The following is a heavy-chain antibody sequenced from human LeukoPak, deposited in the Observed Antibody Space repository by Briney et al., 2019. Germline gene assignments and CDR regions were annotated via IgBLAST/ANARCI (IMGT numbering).Heavy chain of an antibody. Sequence: GASVKVSCKVSGYTLTELSMHWVRQAPGKGLEWMGIINPSGGSTSYAQKFQGRVTMTRDTATSTVYMELSSLRSEDTAVYYCARGPWGVWGQGTLVTVSS. V-gene: IGHV1-46*01. CDR1: GYTLTELS. J-gene: IGHJ4*02. D-gene: IGHD3-10*01. CDR2: INPSGGST. CDR3: ARGPWGV.